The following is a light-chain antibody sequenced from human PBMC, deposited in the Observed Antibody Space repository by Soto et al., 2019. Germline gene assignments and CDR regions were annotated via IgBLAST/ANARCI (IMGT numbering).Light chain of an antibody. V-gene: IGKV1-5*03. CDR2: KAS. CDR1: QTISSW. Sequence: DIQMTQSPSTLSGSVGDRVTITCRASQTISSWLAWYQQKPGKAPKLVIYKASTLKSGVPSRFSGSGSGTEFTLTISSLQPDDFATYYCQHDNSYSEAFGQGTKVELK. J-gene: IGKJ1*01. CDR3: QHDNSYSEA.